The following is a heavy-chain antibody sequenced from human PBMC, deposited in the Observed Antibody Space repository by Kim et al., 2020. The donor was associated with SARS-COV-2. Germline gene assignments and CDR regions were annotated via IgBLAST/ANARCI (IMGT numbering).Heavy chain of an antibody. J-gene: IGHJ3*02. CDR2: INPNSGGT. CDR1: GYTFTGYY. D-gene: IGHD2-21*02. V-gene: IGHV1-2*02. CDR3: ARGGCGGDCYLIDAFDI. Sequence: ASVKVSCKASGYTFTGYYMHWVRQAPGQGLEWMGWINPNSGGTNYAQKFQGRVTMTRDTSISTAYMELSRLRSDATAVYYCARGGCGGDCYLIDAFDIWGQGTMVTVSS.